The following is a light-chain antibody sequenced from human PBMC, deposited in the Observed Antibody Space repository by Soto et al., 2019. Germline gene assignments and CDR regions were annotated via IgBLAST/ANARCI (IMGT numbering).Light chain of an antibody. Sequence: EIVLTPSPGTLSLSPGERATLSCRASQSVSNNYLAWYQQKPGQAPRLLIYGASNRATGIPDRFSGSGSGTDFTLTISRLETDEFSTYYCQQYHSYWTFGQGTKGDI. CDR3: QQYHSYWT. J-gene: IGKJ1*01. V-gene: IGKV3-20*01. CDR1: QSVSNNY. CDR2: GAS.